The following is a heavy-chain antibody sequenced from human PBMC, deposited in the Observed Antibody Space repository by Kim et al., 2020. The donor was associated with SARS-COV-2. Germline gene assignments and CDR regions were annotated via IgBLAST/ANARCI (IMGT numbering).Heavy chain of an antibody. D-gene: IGHD1-1*01. Sequence: SETLSLTCTVSGGSISSYYWSWIRQPPGKGLEWIGYIYYSGSTNYNPSLKSRVTISVDTSKNQFSLKLSSVTAADTAVYYCARDGERLGNFYGMDVWGQGTTVTVSS. CDR1: GGSISSYY. J-gene: IGHJ6*02. CDR3: ARDGERLGNFYGMDV. V-gene: IGHV4-59*13. CDR2: IYYSGST.